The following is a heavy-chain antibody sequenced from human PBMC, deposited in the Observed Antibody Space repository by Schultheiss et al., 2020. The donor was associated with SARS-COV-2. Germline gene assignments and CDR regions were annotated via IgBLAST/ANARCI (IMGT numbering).Heavy chain of an antibody. CDR2: IYSGGST. Sequence: GGSLRLSCAASGFTFSSYAMSWVRQAPGKGLEWVSVIYSGGSTYYADSVKGRFTISRDNAKNSLYLQMNSLRAEDTAVYYCARTSVFDYGMDVWGQGTTVTVSS. V-gene: IGHV3-23*03. CDR3: ARTSVFDYGMDV. CDR1: GFTFSSYA. J-gene: IGHJ6*02. D-gene: IGHD2-21*01.